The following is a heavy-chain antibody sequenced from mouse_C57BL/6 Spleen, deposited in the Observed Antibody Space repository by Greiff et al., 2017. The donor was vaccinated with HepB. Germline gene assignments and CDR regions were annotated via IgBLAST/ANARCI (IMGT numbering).Heavy chain of an antibody. CDR2: IRNKANGYTT. J-gene: IGHJ3*01. D-gene: IGHD2-4*01. V-gene: IGHV7-3*01. CDR3: ARSLIYYDYLFAY. Sequence: EVHLVESGGGLVQPGGSLSLSCAASGFTFTDYYMSWVRQPPGKALEWLGFIRNKANGYTTEYSASVKGRFTISRDNSQSILYLQMNALRAEDSATYYCARSLIYYDYLFAYWGQGTLVTVSA. CDR1: GFTFTDYY.